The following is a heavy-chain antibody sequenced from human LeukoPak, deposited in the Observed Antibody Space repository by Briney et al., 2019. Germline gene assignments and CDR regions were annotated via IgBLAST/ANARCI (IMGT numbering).Heavy chain of an antibody. CDR3: AGLWFGELSSVIYDY. CDR2: INHSGST. CDR1: GFTFSSYE. D-gene: IGHD3-10*01. J-gene: IGHJ4*02. Sequence: GSLRLSCAASGFTFSSYEMNWVRQPPGKGLEWIGEINHSGSTNYNPSLKSRVTISADTSKNQFSLKLSSVTAADTAVYYCAGLWFGELSSVIYDYWGQGTLVTVSS. V-gene: IGHV4-34*08.